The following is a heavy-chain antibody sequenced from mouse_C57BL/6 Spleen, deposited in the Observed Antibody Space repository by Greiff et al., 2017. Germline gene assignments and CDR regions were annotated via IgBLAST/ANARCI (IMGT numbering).Heavy chain of an antibody. D-gene: IGHD1-1*01. Sequence: EVMLVESGEGLVKPGGSLKLSCAASGFTFSSYAMSWVRQTPEKRLEWVAYISSGGDYIYYADTVKGRFTISRDNARNTLYLQMSSLKSADTAMYYCTREDVYCGSGRYFDVWGTGTTVTVSS. V-gene: IGHV5-9-1*02. CDR3: TREDVYCGSGRYFDV. J-gene: IGHJ1*03. CDR2: ISSGGDYI. CDR1: GFTFSSYA.